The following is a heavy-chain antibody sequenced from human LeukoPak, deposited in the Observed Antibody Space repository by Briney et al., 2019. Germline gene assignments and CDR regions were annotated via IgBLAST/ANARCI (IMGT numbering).Heavy chain of an antibody. V-gene: IGHV4-59*08. CDR1: GGSISSYY. CDR3: ARHGYSSGWYSPPFDY. CDR2: IYYSGST. D-gene: IGHD6-19*01. Sequence: SETLSLTCTVSGGSISSYYWSWIRQPPGKGLEWIGYIYYSGSTNYNPSLKSRVTISVDASKNQFSLKLSSVTAADTAVYYCARHGYSSGWYSPPFDYWGQGTLVTVSS. J-gene: IGHJ4*02.